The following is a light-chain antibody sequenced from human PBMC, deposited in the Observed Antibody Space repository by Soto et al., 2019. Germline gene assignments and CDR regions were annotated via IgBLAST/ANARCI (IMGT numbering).Light chain of an antibody. CDR3: CSYAGSSTYV. V-gene: IGLV2-23*01. J-gene: IGLJ1*01. CDR1: SRDVGIYNL. CDR2: EDT. Sequence: QSALTQPASVSGSPGQSITISCTGTSRDVGIYNLVSWYQLHPGKVPKLIIYEDTKRPSGISSRFSGSKSGITAFLTISGLQAEDEADYYCCSYAGSSTYVFGTGTKLTVL.